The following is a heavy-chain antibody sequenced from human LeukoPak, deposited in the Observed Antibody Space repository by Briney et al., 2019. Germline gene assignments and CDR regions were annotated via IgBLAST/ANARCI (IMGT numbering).Heavy chain of an antibody. Sequence: GGSLRLSCAASGFTFSSYSMNWVRQAPGKGLEWVSYISSSSSTIYYADSVKGRFTISRDNAKNSLYLQMNSLGAEDTAVYYYARRSPTYYLDYWGQGTLVTVSS. J-gene: IGHJ4*02. CDR3: ARRSPTYYLDY. CDR2: ISSSSSTI. D-gene: IGHD2/OR15-2a*01. V-gene: IGHV3-48*04. CDR1: GFTFSSYS.